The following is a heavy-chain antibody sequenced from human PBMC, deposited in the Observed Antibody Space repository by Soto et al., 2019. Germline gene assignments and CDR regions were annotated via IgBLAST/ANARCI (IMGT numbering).Heavy chain of an antibody. V-gene: IGHV4-30-4*08. J-gene: IGHJ4*02. CDR1: GGNIISRDCY. D-gene: IGHD1-26*01. Sequence: TVAGGNIISRDCYWSLKNQPPGKGLEWIGYIYYSGSTYYNPSLKSRVTISVDTSKNQFSLKLSSVTAADTAVYYCARYSGSYSDFDYWGQGTLVTVSS. CDR2: IYYSGST. CDR3: ARYSGSYSDFDY.